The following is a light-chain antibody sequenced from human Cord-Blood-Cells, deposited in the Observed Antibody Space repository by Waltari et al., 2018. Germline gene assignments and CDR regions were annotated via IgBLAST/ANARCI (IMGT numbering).Light chain of an antibody. CDR2: GES. J-gene: IGKJ1*01. V-gene: IGKV3-15*01. CDR3: QQYNNWPPWT. CDR1: QSVSSN. Sequence: EIVMTQSPATLSVSPGERATLSCRASQSVSSNLAWYQQKPGQAPRLLIYGESTRATGIPARFSGSGSGTWFTLTISSLQSEDFAVYYCQQYNNWPPWTFGQGTKVEIK.